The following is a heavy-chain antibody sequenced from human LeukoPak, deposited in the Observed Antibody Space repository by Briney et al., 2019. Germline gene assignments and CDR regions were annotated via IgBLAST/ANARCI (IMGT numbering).Heavy chain of an antibody. CDR3: ARDHYDILTGDPVPFDY. CDR1: GFTFSSYG. D-gene: IGHD3-9*01. J-gene: IGHJ4*02. Sequence: GGSLRLSCAASGFTFSSYGMHWVRQAPGKGLEWVAVIWYDGSNKYYADSVKGRFTISRDNPKNTLYLQMNSLRAEDTAVYYCARDHYDILTGDPVPFDYWGQGTLVTVSS. CDR2: IWYDGSNK. V-gene: IGHV3-33*01.